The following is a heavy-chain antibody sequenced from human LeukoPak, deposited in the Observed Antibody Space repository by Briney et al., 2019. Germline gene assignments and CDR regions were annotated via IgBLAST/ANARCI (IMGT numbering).Heavy chain of an antibody. CDR2: ISTRDTFI. D-gene: IGHD1-1*01. CDR1: GFTFSTYS. Sequence: GVSLRLSCEASGFTFSTYSMAWVRQTPGESLEWLSSISTRDTFINYADSVKGRFTISRDNANNSLFLQMTSLRAEDTAIYYCARWKPRSDAFDFWGKGTMVIVSS. CDR3: ARWKPRSDAFDF. J-gene: IGHJ3*01. V-gene: IGHV3-21*01.